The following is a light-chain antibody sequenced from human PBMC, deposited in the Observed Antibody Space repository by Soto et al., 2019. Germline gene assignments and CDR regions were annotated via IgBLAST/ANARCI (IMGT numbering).Light chain of an antibody. CDR1: QSVSTF. V-gene: IGKV3-11*01. Sequence: EIVLTQSPATLSLSPGERATLSCRASQSVSTFLAWYQQKPGQAPRLLIYDASNRATGIPDRFRGSGSGTAFTLTISSLEPEDFAVYFCQQGTDWPPGSFGQGTKVEIK. CDR2: DAS. CDR3: QQGTDWPPGS. J-gene: IGKJ1*01.